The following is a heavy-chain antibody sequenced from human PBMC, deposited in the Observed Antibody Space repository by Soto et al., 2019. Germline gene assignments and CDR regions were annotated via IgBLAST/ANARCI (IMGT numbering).Heavy chain of an antibody. D-gene: IGHD3-10*01. CDR2: ISASGDRT. V-gene: IGHV3-23*01. CDR1: GFAFSSYA. Sequence: GGSLRLSCAASGFAFSSYAMNWVRQAPGKGLEWVTAISASGDRTYYSDSVKGRFTISRDNAKSTLYLQMNSLGAEDSAVYYCAKDSPMISGSRVESFHHWGQGTLVTVSS. J-gene: IGHJ1*01. CDR3: AKDSPMISGSRVESFHH.